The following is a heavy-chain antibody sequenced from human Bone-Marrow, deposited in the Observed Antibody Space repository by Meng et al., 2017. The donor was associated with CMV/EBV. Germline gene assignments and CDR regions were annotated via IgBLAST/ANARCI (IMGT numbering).Heavy chain of an antibody. CDR2: INAKSGGT. D-gene: IGHD6-19*01. J-gene: IGHJ1*01. Sequence: ASVKVSCKASGYTYTGYYMHWVRQAPGQGLEWMGWINAKSGGTNYAQRFQGRVTMTRDTSISTAYMELSRLRSDDTAVYYCARVGGEWLVLSPYFQHWGQGTRVTGYS. CDR1: GYTYTGYY. V-gene: IGHV1-2*02. CDR3: ARVGGEWLVLSPYFQH.